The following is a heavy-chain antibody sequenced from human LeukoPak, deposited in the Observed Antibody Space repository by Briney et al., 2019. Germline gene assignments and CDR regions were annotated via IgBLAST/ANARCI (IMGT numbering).Heavy chain of an antibody. V-gene: IGHV1-18*01. CDR2: IRADKGKT. J-gene: IGHJ4*02. CDR3: ARDRSNSDF. Sequence: ASVKVSCKTSGYKFKTFGIIWVRQAPGQGLEWMGWIRADKGKTDYAQKFQDRVTLTIDTSTSTAYMELRSLTSDDTATYYCARDRSNSDFWGQGTLVTVS. D-gene: IGHD4-11*01. CDR1: GYKFKTFG.